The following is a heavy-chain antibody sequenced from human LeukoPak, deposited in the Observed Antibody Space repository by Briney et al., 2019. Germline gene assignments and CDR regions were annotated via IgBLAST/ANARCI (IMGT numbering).Heavy chain of an antibody. CDR2: INKDGGVQ. CDR1: GFTFSTYW. CDR3: TTYYDSGPSKD. D-gene: IGHD3-22*01. V-gene: IGHV3-7*05. J-gene: IGHJ4*02. Sequence: AGGSLRLSCAASGFTFSTYWMTWVRQAPGKGLEWVANINKDGGVQYYGDSVKGRFTISRDNTKNSLYLQMNSLSAEDTAMYYCTTYYDSGPSKDWGQGTLVTVSS.